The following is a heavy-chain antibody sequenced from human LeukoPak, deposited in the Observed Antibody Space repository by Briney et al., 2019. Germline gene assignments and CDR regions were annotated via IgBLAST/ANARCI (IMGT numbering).Heavy chain of an antibody. D-gene: IGHD3-10*01. Sequence: SETLSLTCTVSGGSISSYYWSWIRQPPGKGLEWIGYIYYSGSTNYNPSLKSRVTISVDTSKNQFSLQLISVPAADTAVYYSGSTNYNPSVKSRVTISVDTSKNQFSLKLSSVTAADTAVYYCARGVSGWLRGAAFDIWGQGTMVTVSS. J-gene: IGHJ3*02. CDR3: GSTNYNPSVKSRVTISVDTSKNQFSLKLSSVTAADTAVYYCARGVSGWLRGAAFDI. CDR1: GGSISSYY. V-gene: IGHV4-59*01. CDR2: IYYSGST.